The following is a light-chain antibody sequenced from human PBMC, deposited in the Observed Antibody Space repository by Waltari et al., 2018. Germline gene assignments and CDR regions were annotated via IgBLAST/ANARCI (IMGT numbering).Light chain of an antibody. Sequence: EVVMTQSPATLSVSPGARATLPCRASQGVNGDLALYQPRPGQAPRLLIHDASSRATGIPFRFSGSGFGTEFTLTISSLHSEDSAIYCCQQYNNGPPTFGGGTKVEIK. CDR2: DAS. J-gene: IGKJ4*01. V-gene: IGKV3-15*01. CDR1: QGVNGD. CDR3: QQYNNGPPT.